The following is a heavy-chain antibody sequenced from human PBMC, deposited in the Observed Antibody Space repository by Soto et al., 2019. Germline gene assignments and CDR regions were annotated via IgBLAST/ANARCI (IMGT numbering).Heavy chain of an antibody. CDR1: GFTISDVW. D-gene: IGHD2-8*02. CDR3: TTDSHLSTTLVRFDF. CDR2: IKSRIDGGTT. J-gene: IGHJ4*01. Sequence: EVQLVESGGGLVKTGGTLRLSCAASGFTISDVWLNWVRQAPGKGLEWVGRIKSRIDGGTTDFAAAVRGRFDISRDESQNTVYLEIKSLQIEDTAVYYCTTDSHLSTTLVRFDFCGHGTLVIVSS. V-gene: IGHV3-15*07.